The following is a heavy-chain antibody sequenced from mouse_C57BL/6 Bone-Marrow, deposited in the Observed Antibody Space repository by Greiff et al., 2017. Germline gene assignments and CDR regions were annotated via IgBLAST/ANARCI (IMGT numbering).Heavy chain of an antibody. CDR3: AWSWDYFDY. J-gene: IGHJ2*01. CDR2: INPNNGGT. CDR1: GYTFTDYY. D-gene: IGHD4-1*01. Sequence: VQLQQSGPELVKPGASVKISCKASGYTFTDYYMNWVKQSHGKSLEWIGDINPNNGGTSYNQKFKGKATLTVDKSSSTAYMELRSLTSEDSAVYYCAWSWDYFDYWGQGTTLTVSS. V-gene: IGHV1-26*01.